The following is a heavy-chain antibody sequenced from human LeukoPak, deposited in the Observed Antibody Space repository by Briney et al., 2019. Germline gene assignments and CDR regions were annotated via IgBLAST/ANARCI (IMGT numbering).Heavy chain of an antibody. D-gene: IGHD6-6*01. CDR3: ARGVVAARIGLGWFDP. CDR2: INHSGST. Sequence: SETLSLTCAVYGGSFRGYYWRLISQPPGKGLEWIGGINHSGSTNYNPSLKSRVTISVDTSKNQFSLKLSSVTAADTAVYYCARGVVAARIGLGWFDPWGQGTLVTVSS. CDR1: GGSFRGYY. V-gene: IGHV4-34*01. J-gene: IGHJ5*02.